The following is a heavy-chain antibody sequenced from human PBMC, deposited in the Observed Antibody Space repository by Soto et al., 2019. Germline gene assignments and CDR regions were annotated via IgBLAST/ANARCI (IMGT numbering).Heavy chain of an antibody. CDR2: IYPGDSDT. V-gene: IGHV5-51*01. J-gene: IGHJ6*02. CDR1: GYSFTSYW. Sequence: EVQLVQSGAEVKKPGESLKISCKGSGYSFTSYWIGWVRQMPGKGLEWMGIIYPGDSDTRYSPSFQGQVTISADKSISTAYLQWSSLKASDTAMYYCARSFSAARTYYYYYGMDVWGQGTTVTVSS. CDR3: ARSFSAARTYYYYYGMDV. D-gene: IGHD6-6*01.